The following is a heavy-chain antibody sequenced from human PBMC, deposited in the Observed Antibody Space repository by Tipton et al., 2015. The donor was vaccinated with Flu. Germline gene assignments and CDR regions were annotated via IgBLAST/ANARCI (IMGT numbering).Heavy chain of an antibody. J-gene: IGHJ4*02. CDR2: INTNTGRS. Sequence: QLVQSGSELKKPGASVKISCRASGYTFTDYALNWVRQAPGQGLEWMGWINTNTGRSTYAQGFTGRFVFSLGTSVDTTYLEISSLKSEDAAVYYCARGYASGWDGFDYWGQGTLVTVSS. V-gene: IGHV7-4-1*02. CDR3: ARGYASGWDGFDY. D-gene: IGHD6-19*01. CDR1: GYTFTDYA.